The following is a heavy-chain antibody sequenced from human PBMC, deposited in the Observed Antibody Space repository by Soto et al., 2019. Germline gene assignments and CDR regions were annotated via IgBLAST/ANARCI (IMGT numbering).Heavy chain of an antibody. D-gene: IGHD6-19*01. CDR3: ARAEVAVAVGYFDY. CDR2: INHSGST. CDR1: GGSFSGYY. Sequence: SETLSLTCAVYGGSFSGYYWSWIRKPPGKGLEWIGEINHSGSTNYNPSLKSRVTISVDTSKNQFSLKLSSVTAADTAVYYCARAEVAVAVGYFDYWGQGTLVTVSS. V-gene: IGHV4-34*01. J-gene: IGHJ4*02.